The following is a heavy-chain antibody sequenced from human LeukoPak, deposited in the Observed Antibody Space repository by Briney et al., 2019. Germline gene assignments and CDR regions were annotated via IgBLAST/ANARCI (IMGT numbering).Heavy chain of an antibody. CDR1: GGSISSYY. CDR3: ARLTVTTENDDY. Sequence: SETLSLTCTVSGGSISSYYWSGIRQPPRKGLEWIGYIYYSGSTNYNPSLQSRVTISVDTSKNQFSLKLSSVTAADTAVYYCARLTVTTENDDYWGQGTLVTVSS. V-gene: IGHV4-59*08. J-gene: IGHJ4*02. D-gene: IGHD4-17*01. CDR2: IYYSGST.